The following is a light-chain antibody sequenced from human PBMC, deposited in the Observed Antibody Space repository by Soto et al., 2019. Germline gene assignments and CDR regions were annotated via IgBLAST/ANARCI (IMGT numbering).Light chain of an antibody. CDR2: VAS. Sequence: EIVLTQSPGTLSLSPGERATLSCRASQSVSSNYLAWYQQKPGHAPRVLIYVASSRATGIPDRFSGSESGTDFTLTISRLEPEDFAVYYCQQYGSSPITFGQGTRLEIK. CDR1: QSVSSNY. J-gene: IGKJ5*01. V-gene: IGKV3-20*01. CDR3: QQYGSSPIT.